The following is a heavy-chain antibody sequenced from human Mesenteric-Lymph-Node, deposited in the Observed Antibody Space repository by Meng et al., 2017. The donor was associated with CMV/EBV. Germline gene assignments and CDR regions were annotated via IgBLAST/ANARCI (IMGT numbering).Heavy chain of an antibody. CDR2: IRSKAYGGTT. J-gene: IGHJ4*02. Sequence: GGSLRLSCTASGFTFGDYAMSWVRQAPGKGLEWVGFIRSKAYGGTTEYAASVKGRFTISRDDSKSIAYLQMNSLKTEDTAVYYCTSDYYDSSGYYYWLNYWGQGTLVTVSS. V-gene: IGHV3-49*04. D-gene: IGHD3-22*01. CDR1: GFTFGDYA. CDR3: TSDYYDSSGYYYWLNY.